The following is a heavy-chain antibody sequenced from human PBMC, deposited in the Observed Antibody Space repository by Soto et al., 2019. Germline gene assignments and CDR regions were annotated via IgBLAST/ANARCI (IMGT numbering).Heavy chain of an antibody. D-gene: IGHD3-22*01. CDR2: ISSSSSTI. J-gene: IGHJ4*02. Sequence: GGSLRPSCAASGFTFSSYSMNWVRQAPGKGLEWVSYISSSSSTIYYADSVKGRFTISRDNAKNSLYLQMNSLRDEDTAVYYCARDRYDSSGYEAPFDYWGQGTLVTVSS. CDR3: ARDRYDSSGYEAPFDY. CDR1: GFTFSSYS. V-gene: IGHV3-48*02.